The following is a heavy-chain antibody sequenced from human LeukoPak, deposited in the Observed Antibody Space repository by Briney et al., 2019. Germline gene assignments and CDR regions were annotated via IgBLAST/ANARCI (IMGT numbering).Heavy chain of an antibody. V-gene: IGHV3-23*01. CDR3: AKDYGPYYDRSATPLDF. CDR2: ISGSGGST. CDR1: GFTFSSYA. D-gene: IGHD3-22*01. J-gene: IGHJ4*02. Sequence: GGSLRLSCAASGFTFSSYAMSWVRQAPGKGLEWVSAISGSGGSTYYADSVKGRLAISRDNSRSTLYLQMNSLRVEDTAVYYCAKDYGPYYDRSATPLDFWGQGTLVAVSS.